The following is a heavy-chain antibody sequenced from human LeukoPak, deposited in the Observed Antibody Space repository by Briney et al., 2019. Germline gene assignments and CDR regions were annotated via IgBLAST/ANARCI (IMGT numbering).Heavy chain of an antibody. J-gene: IGHJ6*02. Sequence: GASVKVSCTASGYTFTSYGISWVRQAPGQGLEWMGWISAYNDNANYAQELQGRVTMTTDTSTSTAYMELRSLRSDDTAVYYCAKGYDILTRYYYYYGMDVWGQGTTVTVSS. V-gene: IGHV1-18*01. CDR1: GYTFTSYG. CDR2: ISAYNDNA. D-gene: IGHD3-9*01. CDR3: AKGYDILTRYYYYYGMDV.